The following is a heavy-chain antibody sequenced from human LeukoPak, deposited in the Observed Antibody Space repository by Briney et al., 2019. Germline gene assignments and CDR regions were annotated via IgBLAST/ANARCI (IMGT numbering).Heavy chain of an antibody. CDR1: GFTFSSYA. Sequence: GGSLRLSCAASGFTFSSYAMTWVRQAPGKGLEWVSSISGSGGNTYFADSVKGRFTISRDNPKDTLYLQMNSLRAEDTAVYFCAKGVLTTLTPFDYWGQGTLVTVSS. CDR3: AKGVLTTLTPFDY. J-gene: IGHJ4*02. V-gene: IGHV3-23*01. D-gene: IGHD4-11*01. CDR2: ISGSGGNT.